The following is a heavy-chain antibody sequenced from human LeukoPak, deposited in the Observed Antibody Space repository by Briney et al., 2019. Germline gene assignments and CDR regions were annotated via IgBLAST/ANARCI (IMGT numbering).Heavy chain of an antibody. CDR3: ARQSVDFWTDYAKNWFDP. J-gene: IGHJ5*02. CDR1: GGSVSSGSYY. V-gene: IGHV4-61*01. CDR2: IYYSGST. Sequence: SETLSLTCTVSGGSVSSGSYYWSWIRQPPGKGLEWIGYIYYSGSTNYNPSLKSRVTISVDTSKNQFSLKLSSVTAADTAVYYCARQSVDFWTDYAKNWFDPWGQGTLVTVSS. D-gene: IGHD3/OR15-3a*01.